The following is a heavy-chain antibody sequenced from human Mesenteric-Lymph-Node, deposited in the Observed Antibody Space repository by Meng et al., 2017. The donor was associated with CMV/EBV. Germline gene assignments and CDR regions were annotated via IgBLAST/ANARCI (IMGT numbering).Heavy chain of an antibody. CDR2: ISLSGDTI. D-gene: IGHD3-10*01. CDR3: ARDSAPDYYGSGSYYAYYYYGMDV. Sequence: GESLKISCAASGFTFRNFEMNWVRQTPGKGLEWLSYISLSGDTIYYADSVKGRFTISRDNAKNSLYLQMNSLRAEDTAVYYCARDSAPDYYGSGSYYAYYYYGMDVWGQGTTVTVSS. CDR1: GFTFRNFE. V-gene: IGHV3-48*03. J-gene: IGHJ6*02.